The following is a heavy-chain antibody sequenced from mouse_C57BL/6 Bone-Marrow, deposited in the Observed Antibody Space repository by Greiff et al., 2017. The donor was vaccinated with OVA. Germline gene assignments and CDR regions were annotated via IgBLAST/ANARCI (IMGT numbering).Heavy chain of an antibody. V-gene: IGHV5-4*01. CDR3: ARDDSYYAMDY. CDR1: GFTFSSYA. CDR2: ISDGGSYT. D-gene: IGHD2-4*01. Sequence: EVKLVESGGGSVKPGGSLKLSCAASGFTFSSYAMSWVRQTPEKRLEWVATISDGGSYTYYPDNVKGRFTISRDNAKNNLYLQMSHLKSEDTAMYYCARDDSYYAMDYWGQGTSVTVSS. J-gene: IGHJ4*01.